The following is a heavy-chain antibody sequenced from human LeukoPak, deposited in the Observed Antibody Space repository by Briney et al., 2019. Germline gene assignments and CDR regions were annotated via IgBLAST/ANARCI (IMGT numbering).Heavy chain of an antibody. CDR2: ISYDGSNK. CDR3: ARDRYCSSTSCSPGAFDI. CDR1: GFTFSSYA. J-gene: IGHJ3*02. V-gene: IGHV3-30-3*01. D-gene: IGHD2-2*01. Sequence: GGSLRLSCAASGFTFSSYAMHWVRQAPGKGLEWVAVISYDGSNKYYADSVKGRFTISRDNSKNTLYLQMHSLRAEDPAVYYCARDRYCSSTSCSPGAFDIWGQGTMVTVSS.